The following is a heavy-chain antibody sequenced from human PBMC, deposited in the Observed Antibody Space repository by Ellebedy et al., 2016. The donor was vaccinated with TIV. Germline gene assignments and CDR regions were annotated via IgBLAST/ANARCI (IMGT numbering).Heavy chain of an antibody. D-gene: IGHD3-22*01. CDR1: GGTFSRYS. CDR2: IIPVLGIT. Sequence: ASVKVSCKASGGTFSRYSISWVRQAPGQGLEWMGRIIPVLGITNYAQKLQGRVTITADRSTSTAYMELARLRSEDTAVYFCASQDSYDRSGFYSSFDYWGQGTLVTVSS. V-gene: IGHV1-69*02. J-gene: IGHJ4*02. CDR3: ASQDSYDRSGFYSSFDY.